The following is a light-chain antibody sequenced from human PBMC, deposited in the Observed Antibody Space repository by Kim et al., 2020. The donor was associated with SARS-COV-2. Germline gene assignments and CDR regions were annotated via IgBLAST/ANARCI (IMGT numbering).Light chain of an antibody. Sequence: EIVMTQSPATLSVSPGESATLSCRASQSVSSNLAWYQQKPGQAPRLLISGASTRATGIPARFSGSGSGSEFTLTISSLQSEDFAVYYCHQYNNWPFTFGPGTKVDIK. CDR1: QSVSSN. CDR3: HQYNNWPFT. V-gene: IGKV3-15*01. CDR2: GAS. J-gene: IGKJ3*01.